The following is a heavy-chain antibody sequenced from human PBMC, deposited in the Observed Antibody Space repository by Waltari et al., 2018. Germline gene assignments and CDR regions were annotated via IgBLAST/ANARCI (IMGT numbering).Heavy chain of an antibody. CDR2: IGGSVGST. D-gene: IGHD4-17*01. CDR3: ADTYGDYVAEYFQH. V-gene: IGHV3-23*01. Sequence: EVQLLESGGGLVQPGGSLRLSCAASGFTFSSYAMSWVRQAPGQGLVGVSAIGGSVGSTYDADSVKGRFTISRDNSKNTLYLQMNSLRAEDTAVYYCADTYGDYVAEYFQHWGQGTLVTVSS. CDR1: GFTFSSYA. J-gene: IGHJ1*01.